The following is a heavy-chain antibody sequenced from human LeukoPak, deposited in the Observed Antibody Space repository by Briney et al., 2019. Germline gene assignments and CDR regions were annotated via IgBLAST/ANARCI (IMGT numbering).Heavy chain of an antibody. CDR1: GVTLSNYA. J-gene: IGHJ2*01. Sequence: GGSLRLSCVASGVTLSNYAMSWARQAPGKGLEWVSGISSSGSGGNTYYADSVKGRFTISRDSSRNTLFLHMNTLRAEDTAIYYCAKDRTVGASYRYFDLWGRGTLVTVSS. V-gene: IGHV3-23*01. D-gene: IGHD1-26*01. CDR2: ISSSGSGGNT. CDR3: AKDRTVGASYRYFDL.